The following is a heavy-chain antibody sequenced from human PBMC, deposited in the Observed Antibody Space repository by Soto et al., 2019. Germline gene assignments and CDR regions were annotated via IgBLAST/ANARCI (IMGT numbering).Heavy chain of an antibody. CDR3: ARLAALNFYYYYYMDV. V-gene: IGHV1-18*01. J-gene: IGHJ6*03. D-gene: IGHD2-15*01. Sequence: ASVKVSCKASGYKFTSYIITWVRQAPGQGLEWMGWINTDNGDTNNAQKVQGRVTMTTDTSTNTAYLELRSLRSDDTAVYYCARLAALNFYYYYYMDVWGKGTTVTVSS. CDR2: INTDNGDT. CDR1: GYKFTSYI.